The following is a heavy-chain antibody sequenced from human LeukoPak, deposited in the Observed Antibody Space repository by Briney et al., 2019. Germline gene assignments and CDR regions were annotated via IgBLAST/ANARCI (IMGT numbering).Heavy chain of an antibody. Sequence: SETLSLTCAVYGGSFSGYYWSWIRQPPGKGLEWSGEINHSGSTNYNPSLKSRVNISVDTSKNQFSLKLSSVTAADTAVYYCARVRRYYYDSSGYMDYWGQGTLVTVSS. CDR1: GGSFSGYY. D-gene: IGHD3-22*01. J-gene: IGHJ4*02. V-gene: IGHV4-34*01. CDR2: INHSGST. CDR3: ARVRRYYYDSSGYMDY.